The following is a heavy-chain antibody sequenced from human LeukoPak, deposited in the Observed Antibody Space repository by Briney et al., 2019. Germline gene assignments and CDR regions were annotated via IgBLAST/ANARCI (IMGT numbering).Heavy chain of an antibody. CDR3: VRRDTGWNYFDY. J-gene: IGHJ4*02. D-gene: IGHD6-19*01. CDR1: GGSTNSHY. Sequence: PSETLSLTCAVSGGSTNSHYWGWIRQPPGKGLQWIGDIYSTGKNNYNPSLKSRVTISLDTSKSHLSLNLTSVLAADTAIYYCVRRDTGWNYFDYWGQGILVTDSS. CDR2: IYSTGKN. V-gene: IGHV4-4*08.